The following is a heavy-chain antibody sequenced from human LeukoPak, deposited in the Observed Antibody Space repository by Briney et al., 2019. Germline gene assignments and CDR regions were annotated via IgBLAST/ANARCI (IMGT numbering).Heavy chain of an antibody. CDR1: DFSLRTPGMG. CDR3: AHLVVTIDWRSYFDY. D-gene: IGHD3-9*01. J-gene: IGHJ4*02. V-gene: IGHV2-5*01. CDR2: IYYHDDK. Sequence: SGPTLLNPTQTLTLTCTFSDFSLRTPGMGVGWIRQPPGKALEWLSFIYYHDDKRYSPSLMSRRTITRDTSKTQVVLAMTNMDPVDTATYYCAHLVVTIDWRSYFDYWGQGALVTVSS.